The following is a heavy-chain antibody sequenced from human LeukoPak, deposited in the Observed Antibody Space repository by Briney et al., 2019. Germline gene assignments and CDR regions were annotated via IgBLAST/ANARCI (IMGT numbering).Heavy chain of an antibody. CDR1: GGSISTYY. Sequence: PSETLSLPCTVSGGSISTYYLTWIRQPPGKRLEWIGFSHYSGSNKYNPSLKNRVTMSVDTSTNQFHLKLNSVTAADTAVYYGARAPRGESDAASGFYGVDVWGQGTTVTVSS. J-gene: IGHJ6*02. V-gene: IGHV4-59*01. CDR3: ARAPRGESDAASGFYGVDV. CDR2: SHYSGSN. D-gene: IGHD3-22*01.